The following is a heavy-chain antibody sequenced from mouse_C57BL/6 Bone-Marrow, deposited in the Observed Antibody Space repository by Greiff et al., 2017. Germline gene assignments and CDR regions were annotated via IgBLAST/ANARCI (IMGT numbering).Heavy chain of an antibody. J-gene: IGHJ2*01. CDR3: ARHPY. CDR1: GYTFTSYW. V-gene: IGHV1-50*01. Sequence: VQLQQPGAELVKPGASVKLSCKASGYTFTSYWMQWVKQRPGQGLEWIGAIDPSDSYTTYNQKFKGKATLTVDTSSSTAYMQLSSLTSEDSAVYYCARHPYWGQGTTLTVSS. CDR2: IDPSDSYT.